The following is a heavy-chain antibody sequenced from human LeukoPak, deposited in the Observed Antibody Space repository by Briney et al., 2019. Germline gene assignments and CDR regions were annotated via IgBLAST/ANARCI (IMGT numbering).Heavy chain of an antibody. CDR1: GFTFSSYA. Sequence: GGSLRLSCAASGFTFSSYAMHWVRQAPGKGLEYVSAISSNGGSTYYANSVKGRFTISRDNSKNTLYLQMGSLRAEDMAVYYCARDPFGSGSYLRYWGQGTLVTVSS. J-gene: IGHJ4*02. D-gene: IGHD3-10*01. CDR2: ISSNGGST. CDR3: ARDPFGSGSYLRY. V-gene: IGHV3-64*01.